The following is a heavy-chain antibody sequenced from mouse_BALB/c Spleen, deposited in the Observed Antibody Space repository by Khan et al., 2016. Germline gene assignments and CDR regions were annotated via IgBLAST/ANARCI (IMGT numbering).Heavy chain of an antibody. Sequence: QVQLKQSGAELARPGASVKLSCKASGYTFTTYWMQWVKQRPGQGLEWIGTIYPGDGYTWYTQMFKGKATLTADKSSSTAYMQLSSLASEDSAVYYCARGNSYYDYDYWGQGTTLTVSS. V-gene: IGHV1-87*01. D-gene: IGHD2-4*01. CDR1: GYTFTTYW. J-gene: IGHJ2*01. CDR3: ARGNSYYDYDY. CDR2: IYPGDGYT.